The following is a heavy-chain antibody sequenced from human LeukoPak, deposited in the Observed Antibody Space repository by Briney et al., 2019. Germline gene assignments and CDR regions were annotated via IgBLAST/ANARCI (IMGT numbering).Heavy chain of an antibody. CDR3: ARHPDIYCSGGSCYLFDY. CDR1: GGSFSGYY. Sequence: PSETLSLTCAVYGGSFSGYYWSWIRQPPGKGLEWIGEINHSGSTNYNPSLKSRVTISVDTSKNQFSLKLSSVTAADTAVYYCARHPDIYCSGGSCYLFDYWGQGTLVTVSS. CDR2: INHSGST. D-gene: IGHD2-15*01. V-gene: IGHV4-34*01. J-gene: IGHJ4*02.